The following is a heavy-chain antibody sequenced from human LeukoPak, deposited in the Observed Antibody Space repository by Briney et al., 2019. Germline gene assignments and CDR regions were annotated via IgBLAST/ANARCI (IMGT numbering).Heavy chain of an antibody. CDR3: ARGDLAEYFQH. CDR2: INPNSGGT. J-gene: IGHJ1*01. V-gene: IGHV1-2*02. CDR1: GYTFTGYH. Sequence: GASVKVSCKASGYTFTGYHIHWVRQAPGQGLEWMGWINPNSGGTNYAQKLQGRVTMTTDTSTSTAYMELRSLRSDDTAVYYCARGDLAEYFQHWGQGTLVTVSS.